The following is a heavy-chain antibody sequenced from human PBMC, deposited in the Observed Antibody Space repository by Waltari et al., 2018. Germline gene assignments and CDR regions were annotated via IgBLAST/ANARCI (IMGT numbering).Heavy chain of an antibody. J-gene: IGHJ6*04. CDR2: INHSGST. V-gene: IGHV4-34*01. CDR1: GGSFSGYY. D-gene: IGHD2-2*01. CDR3: ARHVRRQLPTRGMDV. Sequence: QVQLQQWGAGLLKPSETLSLTCAVYGGSFSGYYWSWIRQPPGKGLEWIGEINHSGSTNYNPSLKSRVTISVDTSKNQFSLKLSSVTAADTAVYYCARHVRRQLPTRGMDVWGKGTTVTVSS.